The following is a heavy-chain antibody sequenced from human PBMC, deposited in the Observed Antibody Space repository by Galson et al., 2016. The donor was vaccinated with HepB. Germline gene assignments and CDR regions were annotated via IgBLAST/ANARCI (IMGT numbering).Heavy chain of an antibody. Sequence: SETLSPTCTVSGGSINSYYWSWIRQSPGKGLEWVASMHYTGSTSHNPSLKSRVTMSMETSNNQVSLRLSSLTAADTAVYFCARDRLHLWRFFDYWGRGSLVTVSS. CDR3: ARDRLHLWRFFDY. J-gene: IGHJ4*02. V-gene: IGHV4-59*01. CDR1: GGSINSYY. D-gene: IGHD4-11*01. CDR2: MHYTGST.